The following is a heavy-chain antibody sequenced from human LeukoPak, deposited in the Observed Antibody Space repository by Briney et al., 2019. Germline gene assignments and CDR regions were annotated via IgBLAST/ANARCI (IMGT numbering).Heavy chain of an antibody. CDR3: ARGVSRYYYDSSGYYYFDY. CDR1: GGSFSGYY. J-gene: IGHJ4*02. Sequence: SETLSLTCAVYGGSFSGYYWSWIRQPPGKGLEWIGEINHSGSTNYNPSLKSRVTISVDTSQNQFSLKLSSVTAADTAVYYCARGVSRYYYDSSGYYYFDYWGQGTLVTVSS. CDR2: INHSGST. D-gene: IGHD3-22*01. V-gene: IGHV4-34*01.